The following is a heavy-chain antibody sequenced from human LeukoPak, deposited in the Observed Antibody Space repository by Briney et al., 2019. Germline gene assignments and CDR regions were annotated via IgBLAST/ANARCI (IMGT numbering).Heavy chain of an antibody. J-gene: IGHJ4*02. D-gene: IGHD3-10*01. Sequence: ASVKVSCKASGYTFTSHYMHWLRQAPGQGLEWMGIINPSGGSTSYAQKFQGRVTMTRDTSTSTVYMELSSLRSEDTAVYYCARGQVYGSGSYYNTPFRYWGQGTLVTVSS. V-gene: IGHV1-46*01. CDR3: ARGQVYGSGSYYNTPFRY. CDR1: GYTFTSHY. CDR2: INPSGGST.